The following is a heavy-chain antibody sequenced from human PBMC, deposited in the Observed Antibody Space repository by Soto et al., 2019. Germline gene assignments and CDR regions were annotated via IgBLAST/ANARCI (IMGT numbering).Heavy chain of an antibody. V-gene: IGHV1-69*13. D-gene: IGHD4-17*01. CDR1: GGTFSSYA. CDR2: IIPIFGTA. CDR3: ARDTTVNGLTFDY. J-gene: IGHJ4*02. Sequence: ASVKVSCKASGGTFSSYAISWVRQAPGQGLEWMGGIIPIFGTANYAQKFQGRVTMTADASTSTAYMELRSLRSDDTAVYYCARDTTVNGLTFDYWGQGTLVTVSS.